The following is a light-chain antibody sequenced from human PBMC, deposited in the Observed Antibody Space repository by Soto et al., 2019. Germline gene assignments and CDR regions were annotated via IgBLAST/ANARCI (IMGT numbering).Light chain of an antibody. CDR2: SDN. V-gene: IGLV1-44*01. Sequence: QSVPTQPPSASGTPGQRVTITCYGDNSNIASNSVNWYQQLPGTAPKLLIYSDNRRPSGVPDRFSAYKSGASAFLTISGLQSDDEADYYCSSWDRSLDNWMFGGGTKLTVL. J-gene: IGLJ3*02. CDR1: NSNIASNS. CDR3: SSWDRSLDNWM.